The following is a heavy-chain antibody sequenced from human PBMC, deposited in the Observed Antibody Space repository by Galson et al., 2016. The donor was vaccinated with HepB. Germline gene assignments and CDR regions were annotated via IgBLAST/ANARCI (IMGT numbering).Heavy chain of an antibody. Sequence: SLRLSCAGSGFNFDDYTMHWVRQPPGKGLQWVSLLSWDGGSTYYADSVKGRFTISRDNSRNSLYLQMNGLGTGETALYYCAKDKGPVGFDAFDMWGQGTLVTVSS. V-gene: IGHV3-43*01. CDR3: AKDKGPVGFDAFDM. CDR2: LSWDGGST. D-gene: IGHD4-23*01. J-gene: IGHJ3*02. CDR1: GFNFDDYT.